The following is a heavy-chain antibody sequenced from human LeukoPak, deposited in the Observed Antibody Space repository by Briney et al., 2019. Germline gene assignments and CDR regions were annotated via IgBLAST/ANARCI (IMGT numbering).Heavy chain of an antibody. J-gene: IGHJ4*02. Sequence: PETLSLTCTVSGGSISSSSYYWGWIRQPPGKGLEWIGSIYYSGSTYYNPSLKSRVTVSVDTSKNQFSLKLSSVTAADTAVYYCARALGEQWQDYYFDYWGQGTLVTVSS. CDR1: GGSISSSSYY. V-gene: IGHV4-39*07. CDR3: ARALGEQWQDYYFDY. D-gene: IGHD6-19*01. CDR2: IYYSGST.